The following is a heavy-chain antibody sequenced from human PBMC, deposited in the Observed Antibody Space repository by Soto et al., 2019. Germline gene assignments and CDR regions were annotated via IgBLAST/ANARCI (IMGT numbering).Heavy chain of an antibody. D-gene: IGHD1-26*01. CDR2: IHTNGNT. V-gene: IGHV4-4*02. CDR3: ATRPGSQPY. CDR1: GGSSSGDTW. Sequence: PSETLSLTCAISGGSSSGDTWWTWVRQPPGKGLEWIGDIHTNGNTNYNPSLESRVTISADGSKIQFSLRLNSVTAADTAMYYCATRPGSQPYWGQGTLVTVSA. J-gene: IGHJ4*02.